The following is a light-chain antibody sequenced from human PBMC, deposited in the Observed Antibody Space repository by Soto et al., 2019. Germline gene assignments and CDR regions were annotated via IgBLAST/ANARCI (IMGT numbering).Light chain of an antibody. J-gene: IGKJ4*01. CDR1: QSISSNF. V-gene: IGKV3-20*01. CDR2: DAS. Sequence: EFVLTQSPDTLSLSPGERATLSCRASQSISSNFLAWYLHKPGQAPRLLIYDASFRGTGIPDRFSGGGSGTDFTLTISRLEPEDFAVYYCQRYGSSPPLTFGGGTKVEI. CDR3: QRYGSSPPLT.